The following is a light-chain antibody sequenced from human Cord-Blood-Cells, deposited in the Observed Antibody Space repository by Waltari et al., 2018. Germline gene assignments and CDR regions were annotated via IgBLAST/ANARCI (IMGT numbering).Light chain of an antibody. CDR1: QGISNY. CDR3: QKYNSAPPET. J-gene: IGKJ1*01. V-gene: IGKV1-27*01. CDR2: AAS. Sequence: DIQMTQSPSSLSASVGDRVTITCRASQGISNYLAWYQQKPGKVPKLLIYAASTLQSGVPSRFSGSGSGTDFTLTISSLHPEDVATYYCQKYNSAPPETFGQGTKVEIK.